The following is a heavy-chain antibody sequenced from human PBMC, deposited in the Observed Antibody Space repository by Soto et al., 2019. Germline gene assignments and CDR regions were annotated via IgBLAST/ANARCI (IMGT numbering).Heavy chain of an antibody. Sequence: QVQLVQSGAEVKKPGASVKVSCTASGYTFTDCSINWVRQAPGQGLEWMGWINTGHGNTQYSLKFQDRVTITRESSATTAYMELSSLTSEDTAVYYCARAPWRATVSYWYFDVWGRGTLVTVSS. V-gene: IGHV1-3*04. J-gene: IGHJ2*01. CDR1: GYTFTDCS. CDR2: INTGHGNT. D-gene: IGHD1-1*01. CDR3: ARAPWRATVSYWYFDV.